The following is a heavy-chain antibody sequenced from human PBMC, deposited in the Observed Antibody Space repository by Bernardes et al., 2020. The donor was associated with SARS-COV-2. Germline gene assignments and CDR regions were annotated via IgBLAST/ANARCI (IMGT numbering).Heavy chain of an antibody. V-gene: IGHV4-39*01. CDR1: GGSISTSDSY. D-gene: IGHD3-10*01. Sequence: SEPLSLTCNVSGGSISTSDSYWVWLRQPPGKGLEWIGTVYYSGSTYYNRSLKSRVTISMDTSKNQFSLKLFAVTATDTAIFYCVKVSGSYRLDYWGQGTLVTVSS. J-gene: IGHJ4*02. CDR3: VKVSGSYRLDY. CDR2: VYYSGST.